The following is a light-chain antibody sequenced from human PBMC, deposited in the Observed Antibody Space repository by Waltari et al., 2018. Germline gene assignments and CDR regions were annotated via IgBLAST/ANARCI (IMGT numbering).Light chain of an antibody. CDR3: QQYDSESYT. CDR2: RAS. CDR1: ESISIW. J-gene: IGKJ2*01. Sequence: DIQMTQSPSTLPASVEAKVTITCRAKESISIWLAWYQHKPGTAPKLLIYRASTLERGVPSRFSGAGSGTEFTLTISSLQPDDFATYYCQQYDSESYTFGQGTKLEIK. V-gene: IGKV1-5*03.